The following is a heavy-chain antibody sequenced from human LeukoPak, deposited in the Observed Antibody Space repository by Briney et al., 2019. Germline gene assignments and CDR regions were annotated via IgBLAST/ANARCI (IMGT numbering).Heavy chain of an antibody. D-gene: IGHD3-22*01. CDR1: GFTFGDYA. CDR3: AKDNSYDSSGYPDY. Sequence: PGGSLRLSCAASGFTFGDYAMHWVRQAPGKGLEWVSGISWNSGSIGYADSVKGRFTISRDNAKNSLYLQMNSLRAEDTALYYCAKDNSYDSSGYPDYWGQGTLVTVSS. J-gene: IGHJ4*02. CDR2: ISWNSGSI. V-gene: IGHV3-9*01.